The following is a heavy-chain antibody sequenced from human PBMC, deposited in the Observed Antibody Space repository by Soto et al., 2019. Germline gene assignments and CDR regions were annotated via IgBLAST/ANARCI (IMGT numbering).Heavy chain of an antibody. D-gene: IGHD1-1*01. CDR3: AKSAYNWNDGFFDF. Sequence: QVQLVEFGGGVVQPGRSLRLSCAASGFTFSNYGMHWVRQAPGKGLEWVAVISYDGNNKYYADSVKGRFTISRDNSKNTLYLQMNSLRAEDTAVYYCAKSAYNWNDGFFDFWGQGTLVTVSS. CDR1: GFTFSNYG. V-gene: IGHV3-30*18. CDR2: ISYDGNNK. J-gene: IGHJ4*02.